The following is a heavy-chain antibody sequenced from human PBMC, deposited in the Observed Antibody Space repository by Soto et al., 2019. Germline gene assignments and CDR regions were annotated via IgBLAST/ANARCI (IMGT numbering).Heavy chain of an antibody. CDR1: GFTFSHYF. D-gene: IGHD3-16*02. V-gene: IGHV3-11*01. CDR2: ITSSGNSM. J-gene: IGHJ5*02. Sequence: SLRLSCAASGFTFSHYFMTWIRQAPGKGLEWLSYITSSGNSMYYADSVKGRFTISRDNAKNALYLQMNSLRVEDTAVYYCAAYCYTMTCTHFHGYSWGQGTQVTVSS. CDR3: AAYCYTMTCTHFHGYS.